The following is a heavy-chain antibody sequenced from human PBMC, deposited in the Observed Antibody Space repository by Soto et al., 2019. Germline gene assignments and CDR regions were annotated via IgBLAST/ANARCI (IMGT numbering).Heavy chain of an antibody. CDR2: ISGSDGST. J-gene: IGHJ4*02. CDR1: GFTFSSYA. CDR3: AKEYSSGWYYFDY. V-gene: IGHV3-23*01. Sequence: EVQLLKSGGGLVQPGGSLRLSCAASGFTFSSYAMSWVRQAPGKGLEWVSTISGSDGSTYYADSVKGRFTISRDNSKNTLYLQMNSLRAEDTAVYYCAKEYSSGWYYFDYWGQGALVTVSS. D-gene: IGHD6-19*01.